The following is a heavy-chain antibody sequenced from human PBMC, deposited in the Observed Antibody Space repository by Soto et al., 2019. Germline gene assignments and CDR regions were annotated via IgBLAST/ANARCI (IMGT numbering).Heavy chain of an antibody. V-gene: IGHV3-7*01. CDR3: ASCPPPSSGHLYYNGMDV. Sequence: VGSLRLSCTVSGFTFSSYWMSWVRQAPGKGLEWVANIKQDGGEKYYVDSVKGRFTISRDNAKNSLFLQMNSLRAEDTAVYYCASCPPPSSGHLYYNGMDVWGRGTTVTVSS. CDR1: GFTFSSYW. D-gene: IGHD3-22*01. J-gene: IGHJ6*02. CDR2: IKQDGGEK.